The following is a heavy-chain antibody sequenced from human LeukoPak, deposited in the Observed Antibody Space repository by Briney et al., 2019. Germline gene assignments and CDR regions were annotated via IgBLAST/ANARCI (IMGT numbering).Heavy chain of an antibody. CDR2: IKQDGSEK. V-gene: IGHV3-7*01. J-gene: IGHJ6*03. CDR3: ARERAGAASRYYYYMDV. CDR1: GFTVSSNY. D-gene: IGHD6-13*01. Sequence: PGGSLRLSCAASGFTVSSNYMSWVRQAPGKGLEWVANIKQDGSEKYYVDSVKGRFTISRDNAKNSLYLQMNSLRAEDTAVYYCARERAGAASRYYYYMDVWGKGTTVTVSS.